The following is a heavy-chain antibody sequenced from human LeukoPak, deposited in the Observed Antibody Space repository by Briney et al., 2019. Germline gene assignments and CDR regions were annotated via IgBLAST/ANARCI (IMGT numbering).Heavy chain of an antibody. CDR3: AKGGAVAGTGYYYYYMDV. D-gene: IGHD6-19*01. V-gene: IGHV3-9*01. Sequence: GGSLRLSCAASGFTFDDYAMHWVRQAPGKGLEWVSGISWNSGSIGYADSVKGRFTISRDNAKNSLYLQMNGLRAEDTALYYCAKGGAVAGTGYYYYYMDVWGKGTTVTVSS. CDR1: GFTFDDYA. CDR2: ISWNSGSI. J-gene: IGHJ6*03.